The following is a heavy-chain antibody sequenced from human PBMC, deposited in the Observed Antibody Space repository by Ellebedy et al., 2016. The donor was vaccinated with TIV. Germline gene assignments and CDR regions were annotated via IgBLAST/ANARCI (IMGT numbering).Heavy chain of an antibody. V-gene: IGHV4-31*03. J-gene: IGHJ4*02. D-gene: IGHD3-22*01. CDR2: ISYSGST. CDR3: AGTNDSGYWYYFDS. CDR1: GGSISSGGYY. Sequence: MPSETLSLTCTVSGGSISSGGYYWSWIRQHPGKGLEWIGYISYSGSTYYNPSLKSRVTISVDTSKNQFSLKLSSVTAADTAVYYCAGTNDSGYWYYFDSWGQGTLVTVSS.